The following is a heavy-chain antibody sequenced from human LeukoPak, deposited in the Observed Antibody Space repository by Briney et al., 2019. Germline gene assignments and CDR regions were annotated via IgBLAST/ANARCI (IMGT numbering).Heavy chain of an antibody. J-gene: IGHJ4*02. CDR3: ARGLQWLVKYYFDY. CDR1: GGSFSGYY. D-gene: IGHD6-19*01. CDR2: INHSGST. V-gene: IGHV4-34*01. Sequence: PSETLSLTCAVYGGSFSGYYWSWIRQPPGKGLEWIGEINHSGSTNYNPSLKSRVTISVDTSKDQFSLKLSSVTAADTAVYYCARGLQWLVKYYFDYWGQGTLVTVSS.